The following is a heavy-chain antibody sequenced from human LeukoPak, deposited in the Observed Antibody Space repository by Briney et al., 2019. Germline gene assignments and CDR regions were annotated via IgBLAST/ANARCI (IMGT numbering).Heavy chain of an antibody. V-gene: IGHV5-51*01. J-gene: IGHJ4*02. D-gene: IGHD6-19*01. Sequence: ASLQISCKASGCSFTSYWIAWVRRMPGKGLEWMGIIHPGNSDTRYSPSFQGQVTISADKSISTAHLQWSSLKASDIAMYYCARRRAVAGTYYFDYWGQGTLVTVSS. CDR3: ARRRAVAGTYYFDY. CDR1: GCSFTSYW. CDR2: IHPGNSDT.